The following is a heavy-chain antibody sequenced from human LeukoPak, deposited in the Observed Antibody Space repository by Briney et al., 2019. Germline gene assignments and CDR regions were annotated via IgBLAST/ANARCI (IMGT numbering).Heavy chain of an antibody. V-gene: IGHV3-30*18. CDR3: AKDLRAVRGVTRPNYGMDV. CDR1: GFTFSSYG. Sequence: PGGSLRLSCAASGFTFSSYGMHWVRQAPGKGLEWVAVISYDGSNKYYADSVKGRFTISRDNSKNTLYLQMNSLRAEDTAVYYCAKDLRAVRGVTRPNYGMDVWGQGTTVTVSS. D-gene: IGHD3-10*01. CDR2: ISYDGSNK. J-gene: IGHJ6*02.